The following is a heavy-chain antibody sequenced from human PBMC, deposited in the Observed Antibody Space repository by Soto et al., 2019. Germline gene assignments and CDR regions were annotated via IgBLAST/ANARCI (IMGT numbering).Heavy chain of an antibody. V-gene: IGHV1-69*02. CDR3: ASASTVKGGGGAFDI. J-gene: IGHJ3*02. D-gene: IGHD4-4*01. CDR1: GGTFSSYT. Sequence: SVKVSCKASGGTFSSYTISWVRQAPGQGLEWMGRIIPILGIANYAQKFQGRVTITADKSTSTAYMELSSLRSEDTAVYYCASASTVKGGGGAFDIWGQGTMVTVSS. CDR2: IIPILGIA.